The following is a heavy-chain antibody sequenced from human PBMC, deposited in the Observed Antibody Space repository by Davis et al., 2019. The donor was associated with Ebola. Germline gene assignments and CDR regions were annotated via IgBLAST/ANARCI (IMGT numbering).Heavy chain of an antibody. CDR2: ISGSGGIT. J-gene: IGHJ4*02. D-gene: IGHD5-18*01. CDR1: GSTFSGYA. CDR3: AKERSRRYTFDY. V-gene: IGHV3-23*01. Sequence: GESLKISCAASGSTFSGYAMNWVRQAPGKGLEWVSGISGSGGITYYADSVKGRFTISRDNSKNTLYLQMNSLRAEDTGVYYCAKERSRRYTFDYWGQGTLVTVSS.